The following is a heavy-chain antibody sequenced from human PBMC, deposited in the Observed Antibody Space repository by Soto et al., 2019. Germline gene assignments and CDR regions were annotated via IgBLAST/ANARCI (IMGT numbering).Heavy chain of an antibody. CDR2: IIPIFGTA. J-gene: IGHJ4*02. CDR1: GGTFSSYA. CDR3: ARDKHSSSNFDY. D-gene: IGHD6-6*01. V-gene: IGHV1-69*13. Sequence: GASVKVSCKASGGTFSSYAISWVRQAPGQGLEWMGGIIPIFGTANYAQKFQGRVTITADESTSTAYMELSSLRSEDTAVYYCARDKHSSSNFDYWGQGTLVTVSS.